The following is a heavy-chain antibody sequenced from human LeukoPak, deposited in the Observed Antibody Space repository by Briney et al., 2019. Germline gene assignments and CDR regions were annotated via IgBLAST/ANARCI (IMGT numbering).Heavy chain of an antibody. V-gene: IGHV4-39*07. J-gene: IGHJ6*02. CDR2: IYYSGST. CDR3: ARDGDPDPQFRMDV. D-gene: IGHD7-27*01. Sequence: SETLSLTCTVSGGSISSSSYYWGWIRQPPGKGLEWIGSIYYSGSTYYNPSLKSRVTISVDTSKNRFSLKLNSVTAADTAVYYCARDGDPDPQFRMDVWGQGTTVTVSS. CDR1: GGSISSSSYY.